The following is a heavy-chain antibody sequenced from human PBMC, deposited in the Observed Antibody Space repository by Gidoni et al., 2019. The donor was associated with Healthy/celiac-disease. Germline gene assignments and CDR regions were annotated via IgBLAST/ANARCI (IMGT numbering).Heavy chain of an antibody. D-gene: IGHD2-15*01. V-gene: IGHV4-34*01. CDR3: ARGGWSDY. Sequence: QVQLQQWGAGLLKPSETLSLTCAVYGGSFSGYYWSWIRQPPGEGLEWIGEINHSGSTNYNPSLKSRVTISVDTSKNQFSLKLSSVTAADTAVYYCARGGWSDYWGQGTLVTVSS. CDR2: INHSGST. J-gene: IGHJ4*02. CDR1: GGSFSGYY.